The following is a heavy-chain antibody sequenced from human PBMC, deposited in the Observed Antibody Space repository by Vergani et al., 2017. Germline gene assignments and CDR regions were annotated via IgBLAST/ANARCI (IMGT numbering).Heavy chain of an antibody. CDR1: GGTFSSYA. J-gene: IGHJ6*02. CDR3: ARVVVITKGYYYYGMDV. Sequence: QVQLVQSGAEVKKPGSSVKVSCKASGGTFSSYAISWVRQAPVQGLEWMGRIIPIFGTANYAQKFQGRVTITADESTSTAYMELSSLRSEDTAVYYCARVVVITKGYYYYGMDVWGQGTTVTVSS. D-gene: IGHD3-22*01. CDR2: IIPIFGTA. V-gene: IGHV1-69*13.